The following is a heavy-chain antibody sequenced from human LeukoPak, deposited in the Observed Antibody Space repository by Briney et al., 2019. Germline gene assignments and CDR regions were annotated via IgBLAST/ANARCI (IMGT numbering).Heavy chain of an antibody. CDR3: AKDKDCSSTSCYRGAFDI. V-gene: IGHV3-21*04. D-gene: IGHD2-2*02. J-gene: IGHJ3*02. CDR2: ISSSSTYI. CDR1: GFTFSTYS. Sequence: GGSLRLSCGASGFTFSTYSMSWVRQAPGKGLEWVSSISSSSTYIYYVDSVKGRFTISRDDAKNSLYLQMNSLRAEDTAVYYCAKDKDCSSTSCYRGAFDIWGQGTMVTVSS.